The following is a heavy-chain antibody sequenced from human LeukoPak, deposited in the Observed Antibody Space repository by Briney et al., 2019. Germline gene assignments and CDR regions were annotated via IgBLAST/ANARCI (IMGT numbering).Heavy chain of an antibody. CDR2: IRDDGSGE. J-gene: IGHJ4*02. V-gene: IGHV3-30*02. D-gene: IGHD6-13*01. CDR1: GLTFSISG. CDR3: AKGWGFGYSSSWHEGYFDY. Sequence: GGSLRLSCAVSGLTFSISGMHWVRQAPGKGLEWVTFIRDDGSGEHYADSVKGRFTVSRDHSKNTLYLQMNSLRAGDTAVYYCAKGWGFGYSSSWHEGYFDYWGQGTLVTVSS.